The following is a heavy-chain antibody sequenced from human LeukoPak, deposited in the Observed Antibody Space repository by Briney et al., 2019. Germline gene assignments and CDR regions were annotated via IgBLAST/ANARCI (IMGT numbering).Heavy chain of an antibody. Sequence: GGSLRLSCAASGFTFSSYTMHWVRQAPGKGLEWVAVISYDEGNKHYADSVKGRFTISRDNSKNTLYLQMNSLRPEDTAVYYCAKDVVGQQWLENYWGQGTLVTVSS. J-gene: IGHJ4*02. D-gene: IGHD6-19*01. V-gene: IGHV3-30*04. CDR3: AKDVVGQQWLENY. CDR1: GFTFSSYT. CDR2: ISYDEGNK.